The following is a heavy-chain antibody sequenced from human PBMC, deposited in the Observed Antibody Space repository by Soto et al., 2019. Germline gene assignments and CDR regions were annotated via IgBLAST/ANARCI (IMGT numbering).Heavy chain of an antibody. V-gene: IGHV4-59*01. CDR1: GGSISSYY. Sequence: PSETLSLTCTVSGGSISSYYWSWIRQPPGKGLEWIGYIYYSGSTNYNPSLKSRVTISVDTSKNQFSLKLSSVTAADTAVYYCARGMTTVTTRRYYYGMDVWGQGTTVTVSS. CDR3: ARGMTTVTTRRYYYGMDV. D-gene: IGHD4-17*01. CDR2: IYYSGST. J-gene: IGHJ6*02.